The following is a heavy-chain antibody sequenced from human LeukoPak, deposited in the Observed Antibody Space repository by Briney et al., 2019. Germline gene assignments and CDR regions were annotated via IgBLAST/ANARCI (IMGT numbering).Heavy chain of an antibody. CDR3: ARGGYDILTGYYTDFDY. CDR2: IRQDGDTK. CDR1: GFPFNAYW. V-gene: IGHV3-7*03. J-gene: IGHJ4*02. D-gene: IGHD3-9*01. Sequence: GGSLRLSCAASGFPFNAYWMTWVRQAPGKGLEWVANIRQDGDTKYYVDSVKGRFTISRDNAKNSLYLQMNSLRAEDTALYYCARGGYDILTGYYTDFDYWGQGTLVTVSS.